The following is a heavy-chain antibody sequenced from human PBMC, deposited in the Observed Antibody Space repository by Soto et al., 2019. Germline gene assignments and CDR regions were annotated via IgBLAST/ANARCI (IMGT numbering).Heavy chain of an antibody. J-gene: IGHJ6*02. V-gene: IGHV1-69*13. D-gene: IGHD4-17*01. CDR3: ARDQWDGDYESDYYGVDD. Sequence: GASVKVSCKASGGTFSSYAISWVRQAPGQGLEWMGGIIPIFGTANYAQKFQGRVTITADESTSTAYMELSSLRSEDTAVYYCARDQWDGDYESDYYGVDDWGQGTTVTVSS. CDR1: GGTFSSYA. CDR2: IIPIFGTA.